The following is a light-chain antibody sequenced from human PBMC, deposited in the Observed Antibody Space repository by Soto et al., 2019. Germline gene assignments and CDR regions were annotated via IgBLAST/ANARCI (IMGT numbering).Light chain of an antibody. Sequence: QSVLTQPPSASGTPGQGVTISCSGSTSNIGSNYVYWYQQLPGTAPKLLIYRNNQRPSGVPDRFSGSKSGTSASLTITGLQAEDEAVYYCQSYDSSLNNSGLFGGGTKLTVL. J-gene: IGLJ3*02. V-gene: IGLV1-47*01. CDR1: TSNIGSNY. CDR3: QSYDSSLNNSGL. CDR2: RNN.